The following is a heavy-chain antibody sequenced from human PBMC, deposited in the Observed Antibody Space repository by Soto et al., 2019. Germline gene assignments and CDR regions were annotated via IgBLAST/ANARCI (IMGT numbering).Heavy chain of an antibody. CDR3: ARDAYSTKATFDF. J-gene: IGHJ4*02. CDR1: GFTFSVSW. Sequence: EVQLVESGGGLVQPGGSLRLSSAASGFTFSVSWMSWVRQAPGKGLEWVANIKQDGREKYYVDSVKGRFTISRDNAKNSLYLQMNSLRAEDTAVYYCARDAYSTKATFDFWGQGTLVTVSS. V-gene: IGHV3-7*05. D-gene: IGHD2-15*01. CDR2: IKQDGREK.